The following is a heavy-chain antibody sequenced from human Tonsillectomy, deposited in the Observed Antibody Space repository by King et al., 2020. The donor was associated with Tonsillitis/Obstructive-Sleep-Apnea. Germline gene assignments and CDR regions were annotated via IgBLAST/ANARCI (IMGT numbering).Heavy chain of an antibody. D-gene: IGHD5-12*01. CDR3: ARVKDIVASTPPYSYYYYMDV. CDR1: GYTFTNYG. V-gene: IGHV7-4-1*02. J-gene: IGHJ6*03. Sequence: VQLVQSGSELKKPGASVKVSCKASGYTFTNYGMTWVRQAPGQGLEFMGWINTNTGNPTYAQGFTGRFVFSLDTSVTTAYLQISSLKAEDTAVYYCARVKDIVASTPPYSYYYYMDVWGKGTTVTVSS. CDR2: INTNTGNP.